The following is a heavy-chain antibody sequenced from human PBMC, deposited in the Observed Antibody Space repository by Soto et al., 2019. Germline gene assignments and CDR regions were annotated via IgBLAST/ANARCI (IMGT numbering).Heavy chain of an antibody. CDR1: GGYVTNSSYY. V-gene: IGHV4-39*01. CDR3: VSQRTTVPTQAYFDY. CDR2: VYYRARS. J-gene: IGHJ4*02. Sequence: SETLSLTCTVSGGYVTNSSYYWGWIRQSPGKGLEWIGMVYYRARSYSKSSVKSRVSISVDTSKNRFSLSLNSVTASDTAVYFCVSQRTTVPTQAYFDYWGPGALVTVSS. D-gene: IGHD4-17*01.